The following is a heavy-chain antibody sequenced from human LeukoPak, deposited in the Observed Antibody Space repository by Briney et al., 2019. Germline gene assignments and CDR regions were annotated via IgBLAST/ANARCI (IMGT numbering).Heavy chain of an antibody. CDR3: ARTWYSGSFD. Sequence: LSGGSLRLSCAASGFTLSSYEMNWVRQAPGKGLEWVSYISSSGSTIYYADSVKGRFTISRDNAKNSLYLQMNSLRAEDTAVYYCARTWYSGSFDWGQGTLVTVSS. J-gene: IGHJ4*02. CDR2: ISSSGSTI. CDR1: GFTLSSYE. D-gene: IGHD1-26*01. V-gene: IGHV3-48*03.